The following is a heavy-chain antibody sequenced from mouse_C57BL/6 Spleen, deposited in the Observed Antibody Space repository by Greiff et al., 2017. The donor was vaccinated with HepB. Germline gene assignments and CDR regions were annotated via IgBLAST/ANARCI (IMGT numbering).Heavy chain of an antibody. CDR2: IDPETGGT. J-gene: IGHJ2*01. CDR3: TRGGMITYFDY. Sequence: VKLQESGAELVRPGASVTLSCKASGYTFTDYEMHWVKQTPVHGLEWIGAIDPETGGTAYNQKFKGKAILTADKSSSTAYMELRSLTSEDSAVYYCTRGGMITYFDYWGQGTTLTVSS. V-gene: IGHV1-15*01. D-gene: IGHD2-4*01. CDR1: GYTFTDYE.